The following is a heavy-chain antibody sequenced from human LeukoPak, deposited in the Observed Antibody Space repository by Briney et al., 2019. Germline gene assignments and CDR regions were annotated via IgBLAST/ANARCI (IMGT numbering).Heavy chain of an antibody. Sequence: GGSLRLSCAASGFTFSSYSVNWVRQAPGKGLEWVSSISSGSGYIYYADSVKGRFTISRDNSKNTLYLQMNSLRAEDTAVYYCARGSVGGMVTAIRYWGEGTLVTVSS. J-gene: IGHJ4*02. CDR2: ISSGSGYI. V-gene: IGHV3-21*01. CDR3: ARGSVGGMVTAIRY. D-gene: IGHD2-21*02. CDR1: GFTFSSYS.